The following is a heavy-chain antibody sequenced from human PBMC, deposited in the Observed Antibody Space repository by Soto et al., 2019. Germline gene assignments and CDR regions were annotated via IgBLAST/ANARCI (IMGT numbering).Heavy chain of an antibody. CDR3: ARVGGDITDDAFEI. J-gene: IGHJ3*02. Sequence: SVKVSCKASGGTFSSYAISWVRQAPGQGLEWMGGIIPIFGTANYAQKFQGRVTITADESTSTAYMELSSLRSEDTAVYYCARVGGDITDDAFEIWGQGTMVTVSS. V-gene: IGHV1-69*13. CDR1: GGTFSSYA. CDR2: IIPIFGTA. D-gene: IGHD2-15*01.